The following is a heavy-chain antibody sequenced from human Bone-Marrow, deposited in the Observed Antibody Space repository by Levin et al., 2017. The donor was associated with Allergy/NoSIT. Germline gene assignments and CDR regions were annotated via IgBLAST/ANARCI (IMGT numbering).Heavy chain of an antibody. J-gene: IGHJ4*02. CDR1: GFSLSHARMG. Sequence: SGPTLVKPTETLTLTCTVSGFSLSHARMGVSWIRQPPGKALEWLAHIFSNNEKSYSTSLKSRLTISKDTSKSQVVLTMTNMDPVDTATYYCARTLSSGENYFDYWGQGTLVTVSS. D-gene: IGHD6-19*01. CDR3: ARTLSSGENYFDY. CDR2: IFSNNEK. V-gene: IGHV2-26*01.